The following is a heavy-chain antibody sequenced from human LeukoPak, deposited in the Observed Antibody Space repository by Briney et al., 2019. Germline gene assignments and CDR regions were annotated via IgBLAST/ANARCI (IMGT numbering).Heavy chain of an antibody. CDR3: ARARRVVPAAIAYYYYYMDV. Sequence: ASVKVSCKASGYTFTSYDINWVRQATGQGLEWMGWMNPNRGNTGYAQKFQGRVTMTRNTSISTAYMELSSLRSEDTAVYYCARARRVVPAAIAYYYYYMDVWGKGTTVTVSS. V-gene: IGHV1-8*01. CDR1: GYTFTSYD. CDR2: MNPNRGNT. D-gene: IGHD2-2*02. J-gene: IGHJ6*03.